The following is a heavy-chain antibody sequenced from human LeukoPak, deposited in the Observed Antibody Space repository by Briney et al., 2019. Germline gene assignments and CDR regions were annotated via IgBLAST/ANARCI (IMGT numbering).Heavy chain of an antibody. V-gene: IGHV3-48*03. CDR3: ARGSYSSGYYFDY. Sequence: PGGSLRLSCAASGFTFSSYEMNWVRQAPGKGQEWLSYISSSGTTKYYADSVKGRFTISRDNAKNSLYLQMNSLRAEDTAVYYCARGSYSSGYYFDYWGQGTLVTVSS. D-gene: IGHD6-19*01. J-gene: IGHJ4*02. CDR2: ISSSGTTK. CDR1: GFTFSSYE.